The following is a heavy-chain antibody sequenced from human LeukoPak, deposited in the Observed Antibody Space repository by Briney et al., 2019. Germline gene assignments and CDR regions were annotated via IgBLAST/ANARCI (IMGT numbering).Heavy chain of an antibody. CDR3: AREWLRLPWLDP. Sequence: LRLSCAASGFTFSSYAMSWVRQAPGKGLEWIGYIFYSGSTYYNPSLRRRVTISVDTSKNQFSLKLNSVTAADTAVYYCAREWLRLPWLDPWGQGTLVTVSS. J-gene: IGHJ5*02. CDR2: IFYSGST. D-gene: IGHD5-12*01. CDR1: GFTFSSYA. V-gene: IGHV4-30-4*08.